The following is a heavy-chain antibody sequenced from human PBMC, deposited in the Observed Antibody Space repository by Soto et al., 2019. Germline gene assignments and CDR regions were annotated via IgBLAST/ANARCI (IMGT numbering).Heavy chain of an antibody. V-gene: IGHV3-9*01. J-gene: IGHJ3*02. D-gene: IGHD6-25*01. CDR1: GFTFDDYA. Sequence: DVQLVESGGGLVQPGRSLRLSCAASGFTFDDYAMHWVRQAPGKGLEWVSGISWNSGSIGYADSVRGRFTISRDNAKNSLYLQMNSLRAEDTALYYCAKDQWVAAHHDAFDIWGQGTMVTVSS. CDR3: AKDQWVAAHHDAFDI. CDR2: ISWNSGSI.